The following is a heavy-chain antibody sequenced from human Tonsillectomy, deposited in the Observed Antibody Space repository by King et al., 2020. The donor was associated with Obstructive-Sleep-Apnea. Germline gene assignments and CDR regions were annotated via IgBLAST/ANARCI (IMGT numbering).Heavy chain of an antibody. CDR1: GGSISSIGYY. D-gene: IGHD3-16*02. CDR3: ARDFGLSGLYDY. V-gene: IGHV4-31*03. J-gene: IGHJ4*02. Sequence: QLQESGPGLVKPSQTLSLTCTVSGGSISSIGYYWSWIRQHPGKGLEWIGYIYYSGSTYYNPSLKSRVTISVDTSKNQFSLKLSSLTAADTAVYYCARDFGLSGLYDYWGQGTLVTVSS. CDR2: IYYSGST.